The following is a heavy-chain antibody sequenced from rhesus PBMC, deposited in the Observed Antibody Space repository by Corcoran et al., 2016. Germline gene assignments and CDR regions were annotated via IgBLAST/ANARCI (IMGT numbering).Heavy chain of an antibody. D-gene: IGHD1-32*01. V-gene: IGHV3-183*02. Sequence: VQLVDSGGDLVQPGGPLSLSCVGSGVMLGGFGWNLVRLAPGKGLELVSSITNTGGTLYYADSVGGRFTVSRDNARGSLSLQMSGLRAEDTAVYYCTRGTGMTRAFDYWGQGVLVTVSS. CDR1: GVMLGGFG. CDR2: ITNTGGTL. J-gene: IGHJ4*01. CDR3: TRGTGMTRAFDY.